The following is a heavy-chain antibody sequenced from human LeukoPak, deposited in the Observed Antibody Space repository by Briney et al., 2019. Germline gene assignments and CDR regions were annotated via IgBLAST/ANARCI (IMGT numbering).Heavy chain of an antibody. CDR3: AKHGSGSSITGY. V-gene: IGHV3-23*01. Sequence: GGSLRLSCAASGFTFSSYAMSWVRQAPGKGVGWVSAISGSGGSTYYADSVKGGFTISRDNSNNTLYLQVNSLRAEDTAVYYCAKHGSGSSITGYWGQGTLVTVSS. D-gene: IGHD6-6*01. CDR2: ISGSGGST. J-gene: IGHJ4*02. CDR1: GFTFSSYA.